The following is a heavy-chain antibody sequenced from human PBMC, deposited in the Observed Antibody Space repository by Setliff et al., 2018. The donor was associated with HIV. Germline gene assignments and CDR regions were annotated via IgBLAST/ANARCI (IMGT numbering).Heavy chain of an antibody. V-gene: IGHV1-69*11. CDR2: IIPILDTT. Sequence: SVKVSCKASGGTFSSYAISWVRQAPGQGLEWIGTIIPILDTTNYAQKFQDRVTITTDGSTSTAYMELRSLTSEDTAVYYCARDLDEAVKDADNYVPLDLWGQGTLVTVSS. J-gene: IGHJ5*02. CDR3: ARDLDEAVKDADNYVPLDL. CDR1: GGTFSSYA. D-gene: IGHD3-16*01.